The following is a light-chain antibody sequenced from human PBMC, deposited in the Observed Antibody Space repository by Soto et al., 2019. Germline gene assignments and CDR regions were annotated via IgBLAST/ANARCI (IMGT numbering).Light chain of an antibody. J-gene: IGKJ4*01. CDR3: QQYYSYPLT. V-gene: IGKV1-8*01. CDR1: QGISSY. Sequence: AIQMTQAPSSLSASVGDRVSITCLASQGISSYLGWYQQKPGKAPNLLIYAASTLQSGVPSRFSGSGSGTDFTLTISCLQSEDFATYYCQQYYSYPLTFGGGTKVDIK. CDR2: AAS.